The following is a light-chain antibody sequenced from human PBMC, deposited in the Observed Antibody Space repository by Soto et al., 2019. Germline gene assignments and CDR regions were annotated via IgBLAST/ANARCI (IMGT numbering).Light chain of an antibody. CDR2: DAS. CDR3: QKYDDAHQ. J-gene: IGKJ3*01. Sequence: DIQMTQSPSSLSASVGDTVTITCQASQDITNHLSWYQQKPGKAPNLLIYDASHFETGVPSRFSGSGSGTYSTITTSRLQPEHNATYYCQKYDDAHQFGPGTKVDF. V-gene: IGKV1-33*01. CDR1: QDITNH.